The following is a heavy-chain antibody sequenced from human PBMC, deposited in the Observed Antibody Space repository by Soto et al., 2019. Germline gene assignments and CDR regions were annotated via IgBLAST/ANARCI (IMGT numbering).Heavy chain of an antibody. CDR1: GGSISNYF. CDR3: ARGGQDFWSGPFDY. CDR2: IDNSGST. V-gene: IGHV4-4*07. J-gene: IGHJ4*02. Sequence: SETLSLTCTVFGGSISNYFCNWIRQPAGKGLEWIGRIDNSGSTNYNPSLKSRITMSADTSRNQFSLKLNSVTAADTAVYYCARGGQDFWSGPFDYWGQGALVTVSS. D-gene: IGHD3-3*01.